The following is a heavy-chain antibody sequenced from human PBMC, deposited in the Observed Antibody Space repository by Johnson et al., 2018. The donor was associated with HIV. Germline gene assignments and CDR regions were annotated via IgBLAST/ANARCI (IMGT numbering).Heavy chain of an antibody. CDR3: ARVYTSSFSHGALDI. J-gene: IGHJ3*02. CDR1: GFTFSTYS. V-gene: IGHV3-30*04. Sequence: QVQLVESGGGVVQPGRSLRLSCAASGFTFSTYSMHWVRQAPGKGLEWVAVISYDEINKYYVDSVQGRFTISRDNSKNTLYLQMNSLRAEDTAVYYCARVYTSSFSHGALDIWGRGTMVTVSS. CDR2: ISYDEINK. D-gene: IGHD6-6*01.